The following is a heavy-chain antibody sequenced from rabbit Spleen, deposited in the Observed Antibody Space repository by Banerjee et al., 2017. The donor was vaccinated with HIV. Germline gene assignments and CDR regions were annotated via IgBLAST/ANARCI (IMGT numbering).Heavy chain of an antibody. CDR2: IAAGVSGTT. V-gene: IGHV1S40*01. J-gene: IGHJ4*01. CDR1: GVSFSTSSY. D-gene: IGHD4-1*01. Sequence: QSLEESGGDLVKPGASLTLTCTASGVSFSTSSYMCWVRQPPGKGPEWIACIAAGVSGTTYYATWAKGRFTISNPSSTTVTLQMTSLTVADTATYFCARVSETSGWGEDLWGPGTLVTVS. CDR3: ARVSETSGWGEDL.